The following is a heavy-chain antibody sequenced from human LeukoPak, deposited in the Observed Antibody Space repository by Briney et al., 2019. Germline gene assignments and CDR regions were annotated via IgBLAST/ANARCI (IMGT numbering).Heavy chain of an antibody. Sequence: ASVKVSCKASGYTFTSYYMHWVRQAPGQGLEWMGIINPSGGSTSYAQKFQGRVTMTRDMSTSTVYMELSSLRSEDTAVYYCARDEGGYSSSEYYYYMDVWGKGTTVTVSS. CDR1: GYTFTSYY. V-gene: IGHV1-46*01. D-gene: IGHD6-6*01. CDR3: ARDEGGYSSSEYYYYMDV. J-gene: IGHJ6*03. CDR2: INPSGGST.